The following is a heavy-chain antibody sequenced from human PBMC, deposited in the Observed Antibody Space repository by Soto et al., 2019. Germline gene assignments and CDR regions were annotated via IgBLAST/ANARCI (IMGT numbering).Heavy chain of an antibody. Sequence: SETLSLTXGVYRGSFSGFYWSWVRQTPGGGLEWIGGINHSGTTNYNPSFQNRVTISVDKSTNNFSLKMTSVTAADAAVYYCARGRGYVYGSNFYGLDVWGQGTTVTVSS. CDR2: INHSGTT. CDR1: RGSFSGFY. D-gene: IGHD6-25*01. J-gene: IGHJ6*02. CDR3: ARGRGYVYGSNFYGLDV. V-gene: IGHV4-34*01.